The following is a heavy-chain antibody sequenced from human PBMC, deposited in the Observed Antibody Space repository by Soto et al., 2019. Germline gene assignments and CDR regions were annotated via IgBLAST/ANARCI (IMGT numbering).Heavy chain of an antibody. CDR3: ARSPAQGLAVLAPEGY. CDR1: GFTFSTYA. J-gene: IGHJ4*02. V-gene: IGHV3-30-3*01. D-gene: IGHD6-19*01. CDR2: ISYDGSYK. Sequence: QVQLVESGGGVVQPGGSLRLSCAASGFTFSTYAMHWVRQAPGKGLDWVAVISYDGSYKYYADSVKGRFTISRDNSKNALYLQMNRLSADDAAGYYGARSPAQGLAVLAPEGYWGQGTLVTVSS.